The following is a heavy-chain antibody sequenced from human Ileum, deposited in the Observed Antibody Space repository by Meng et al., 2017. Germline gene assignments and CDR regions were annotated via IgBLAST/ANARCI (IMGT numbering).Heavy chain of an antibody. CDR1: GGYIRSSFY. J-gene: IGHJ4*02. CDR3: VRHGGKYFDS. V-gene: IGHV4-4*02. CDR2: IYIAGSP. D-gene: IGHD2-15*01. Sequence: QVQLQGAGPGIVEPAGTLSLTCTVPGGYIRSSFYWSWDRQSPRKGLQWIGQIYIAGSPNYNPSLESRVTISVDKSKNQFSLRLTSVTAADTAIFYCVRHGGKYFDSWGQGTLVTVSS.